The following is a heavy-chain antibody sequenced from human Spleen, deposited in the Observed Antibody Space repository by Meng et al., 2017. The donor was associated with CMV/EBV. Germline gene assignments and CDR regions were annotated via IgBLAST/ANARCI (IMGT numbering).Heavy chain of an antibody. CDR3: AREGVVGTTIYFDY. CDR1: GGTFGSYA. J-gene: IGHJ4*02. V-gene: IGHV1-69*05. CDR2: IIPILGTA. D-gene: IGHD1-1*01. Sequence: SGGTFGSYAISWVRQAPGQGLEWMGGIIPILGTANYARKFRGRVTITTDESTTTAYMELSSLRSDDTAVYYCAREGVVGTTIYFDYWGQGTLVTVSS.